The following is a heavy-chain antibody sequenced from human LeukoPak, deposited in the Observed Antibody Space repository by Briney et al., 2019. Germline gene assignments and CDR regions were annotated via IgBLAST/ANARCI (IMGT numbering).Heavy chain of an antibody. CDR3: ARGFCSSVDCHRYYYHYMDV. J-gene: IGHJ6*03. Sequence: GASVKVSCKASDNSFTNYGVSWVRQAPGQGLEWLGWISPYNYNTIYSPAVQGRVTLTLDTSARTAYMELRSLRSDDTAIYYCARGFCSSVDCHRYYYHYMDVWGKGTTVTVSS. CDR1: DNSFTNYG. V-gene: IGHV1-18*01. CDR2: ISPYNYNT. D-gene: IGHD2-2*01.